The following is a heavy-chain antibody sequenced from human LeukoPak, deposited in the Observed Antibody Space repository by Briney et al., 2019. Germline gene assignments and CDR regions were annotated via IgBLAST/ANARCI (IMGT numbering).Heavy chain of an antibody. Sequence: ASVKVSCKASGYTFTSYYMHWVRQAPGQGLEWMGIINPSGGSTSYAQKFQGRITVTRDMSTSTVYMELSSLRAEDTAVYYCARVLRYCSGGNCYSGGLGYMDVWGKGTTVTISS. V-gene: IGHV1-46*01. CDR1: GYTFTSYY. CDR3: ARVLRYCSGGNCYSGGLGYMDV. D-gene: IGHD2-15*01. J-gene: IGHJ6*03. CDR2: INPSGGST.